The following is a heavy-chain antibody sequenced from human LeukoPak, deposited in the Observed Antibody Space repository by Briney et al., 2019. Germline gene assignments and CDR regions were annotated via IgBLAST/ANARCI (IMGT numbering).Heavy chain of an antibody. V-gene: IGHV3-23*01. Sequence: PGGSLRLSCAASGFTFSSYAMSWVRQAPGKGLEWVSAFSGSGNSTYYADSVKGRLTISRDNSKNTLYLQVNSLRAEDTAVYYCAKDLYDSSSYIQYYFDCWGQGTLVTVSS. CDR2: FSGSGNST. J-gene: IGHJ4*02. CDR1: GFTFSSYA. CDR3: AKDLYDSSSYIQYYFDC. D-gene: IGHD3-22*01.